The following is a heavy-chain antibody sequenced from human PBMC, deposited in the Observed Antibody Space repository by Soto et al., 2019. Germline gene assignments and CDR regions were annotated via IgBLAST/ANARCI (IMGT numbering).Heavy chain of an antibody. J-gene: IGHJ4*02. CDR2: IIPIFGTA. D-gene: IGHD2-15*01. CDR3: ARVYCSGGSCYSIDY. CDR1: GCTFSSYA. V-gene: IGHV1-69*13. Sequence: GASVKVSCKASGCTFSSYAISWVRQAPGQGLEWMGGIIPIFGTANYAQKFQGRVTITADESTSTAYMELSSLRSEDTAVYYCARVYCSGGSCYSIDYWGQGTLVTVSS.